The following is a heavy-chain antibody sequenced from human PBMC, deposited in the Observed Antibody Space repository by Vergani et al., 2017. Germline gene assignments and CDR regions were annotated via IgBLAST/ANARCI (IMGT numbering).Heavy chain of an antibody. V-gene: IGHV3-30*02. CDR2: IQFDGSNQ. CDR3: AKHFRGWGIDY. D-gene: IGHD3-16*01. Sequence: QVQLVESGGGVVQRGGSLRLSCATSGFTLSNYDMQWIRQGPGKGLDFVAFIQFDGSNQYYADSVKGRFTLSRDFSKTTLYLQMNSLRTDDTATYYCAKHFRGWGIDYWGQGTQVIVSS. CDR1: GFTLSNYD. J-gene: IGHJ4*02.